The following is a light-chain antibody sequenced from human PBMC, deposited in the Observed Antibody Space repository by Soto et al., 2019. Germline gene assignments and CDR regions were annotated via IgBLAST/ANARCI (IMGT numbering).Light chain of an antibody. CDR3: GSWDSSLSAYV. J-gene: IGLJ1*01. CDR2: DDN. Sequence: SVRSPPPSVSAAPGQKVPISCSGSSSNIGGNSVSWYQQLPGTAPKLLIYDDNKRPSGIPDRFSGSKSGTSATLGITGFQTGDEADYYCGSWDSSLSAYVFGTGTKVTV. V-gene: IGLV1-51*01. CDR1: SSNIGGNS.